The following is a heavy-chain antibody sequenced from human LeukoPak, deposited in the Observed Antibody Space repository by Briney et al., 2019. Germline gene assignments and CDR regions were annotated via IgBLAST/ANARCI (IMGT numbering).Heavy chain of an antibody. V-gene: IGHV3-74*01. Sequence: GGSLRLSCAASGFPFSNYWMHWVRQAPGKGLVWVSRVNSDGSTTNYADSVKGRFAISRDNAENTLYMRMNSLRPEDTAVYYCARDSLVWSPYDMDVWGQGTTVTVSS. D-gene: IGHD3-10*01. CDR3: ARDSLVWSPYDMDV. CDR1: GFPFSNYW. J-gene: IGHJ6*02. CDR2: VNSDGSTT.